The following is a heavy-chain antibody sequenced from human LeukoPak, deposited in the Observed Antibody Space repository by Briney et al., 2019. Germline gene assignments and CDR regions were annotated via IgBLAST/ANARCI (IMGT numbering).Heavy chain of an antibody. J-gene: IGHJ4*02. CDR2: ISGSGDST. Sequence: PGGSLRLSCSASGFIFRHYAVNWVRQPPGKGLEWVSGISGSGDSTYYADSVKGRFTVSRDNSKNTLYLQMNSLTAADTAVYYCARIVSSGYYQDFDYWGQGTLVTVSS. CDR1: GFIFRHYA. V-gene: IGHV3-23*01. CDR3: ARIVSSGYYQDFDY. D-gene: IGHD3-22*01.